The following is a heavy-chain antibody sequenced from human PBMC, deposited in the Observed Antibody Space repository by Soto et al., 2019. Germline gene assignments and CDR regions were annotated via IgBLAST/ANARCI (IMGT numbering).Heavy chain of an antibody. D-gene: IGHD1-26*01. CDR2: IYHSGRT. J-gene: IGHJ4*02. CDR3: ARDRLPYGRNFDY. V-gene: IGHV4-4*02. CDR1: GGSVSSDYW. Sequence: QVQLQESGPGVVKPSGTLSLTCAVSGGSVSSDYWWSWVRLPPGKGLEWIGEIYHSGRTNHNPALKSRVTISLDKSKNQSPLILNSATAAHTAVDYCARDRLPYGRNFDYWGQGTVVTVSS.